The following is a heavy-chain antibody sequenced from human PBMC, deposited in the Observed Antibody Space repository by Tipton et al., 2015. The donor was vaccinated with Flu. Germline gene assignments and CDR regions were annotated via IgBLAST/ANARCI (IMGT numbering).Heavy chain of an antibody. Sequence: TLSLTCTVSGGSINSGTYYWSWIRQPAGKGLEWIGHIYISGTTTYNPSLKSRVTISVDTSKNQFSLKLNSVTAADTAVYYCARVGASRGWYFDYWGQGELVTVST. D-gene: IGHD6-19*01. J-gene: IGHJ4*02. CDR2: IYISGTT. CDR1: GGSINSGTYY. CDR3: ARVGASRGWYFDY. V-gene: IGHV4-61*09.